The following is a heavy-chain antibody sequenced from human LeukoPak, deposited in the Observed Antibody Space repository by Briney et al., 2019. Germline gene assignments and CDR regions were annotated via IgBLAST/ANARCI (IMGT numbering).Heavy chain of an antibody. CDR1: GGSISSYY. CDR3: ARVAFRGALFGYFDY. CDR2: IYYSGST. Sequence: PSETLSLTCTVSGGSISSYYWSWIRQPPGKGLEWIGYIYYSGSTNYNPSLKSRVTISVDTSKNQFSLKLSSVTAADTAVYYCARVAFRGALFGYFDYWGQGTLVTVSS. J-gene: IGHJ4*02. V-gene: IGHV4-59*01. D-gene: IGHD3-10*01.